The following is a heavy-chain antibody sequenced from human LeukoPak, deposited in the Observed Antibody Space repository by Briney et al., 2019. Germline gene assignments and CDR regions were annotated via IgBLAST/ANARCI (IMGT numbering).Heavy chain of an antibody. CDR2: IYYIGRI. CDR1: GDSVSSYY. CDR3: ARAGSSWSFDY. V-gene: IGHV4-59*02. Sequence: SETLSLTCTVSGDSVSSYYWSWIRQPPGKGLEWIGYIYYIGRINYNLSLKSRATISVDTSKNQFSLKLSSVTAADTAVYYCARAGSSWSFDYWGQGALVTFSS. D-gene: IGHD6-13*01. J-gene: IGHJ4*02.